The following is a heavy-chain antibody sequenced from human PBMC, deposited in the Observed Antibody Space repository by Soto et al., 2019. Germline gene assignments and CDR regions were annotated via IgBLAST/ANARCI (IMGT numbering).Heavy chain of an antibody. CDR3: AIRPLYGTGFDC. Sequence: EVHLVESGGGLVQPGRSLRLSCAASGFTFDDYAIHWVRQAPGRGLEWVAGISWHGASIGYADSVKGRFTISRDNAKNSLHLQMNRLRSEDTALYYCAIRPLYGTGFDCWGQGTLVTVSS. CDR1: GFTFDDYA. V-gene: IGHV3-9*01. CDR2: ISWHGASI. D-gene: IGHD3-10*01. J-gene: IGHJ4*02.